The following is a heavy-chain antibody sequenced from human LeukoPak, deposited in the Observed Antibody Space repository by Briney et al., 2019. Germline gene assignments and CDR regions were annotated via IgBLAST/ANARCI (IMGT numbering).Heavy chain of an antibody. J-gene: IGHJ4*02. CDR1: GFTFSRYW. Sequence: PGGSLRLSCVASGFTFSRYWMHWVRQAPGKGLVWVSRINSDGSSITYADSVKGRFTVSRDNAKNTLYLQMNSLRAEDTAVYYCARAKDGSGSYYNVLAYGYWGQGTLVTVSS. CDR3: ARAKDGSGSYYNVLAYGY. CDR2: INSDGSSI. V-gene: IGHV3-74*03. D-gene: IGHD3-10*01.